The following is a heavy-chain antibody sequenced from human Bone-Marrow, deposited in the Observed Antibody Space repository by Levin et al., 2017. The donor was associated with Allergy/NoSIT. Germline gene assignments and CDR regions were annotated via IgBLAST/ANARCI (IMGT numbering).Heavy chain of an antibody. CDR1: GFTFSSYW. J-gene: IGHJ3*02. V-gene: IGHV3-7*04. CDR2: TKHDGSEK. Sequence: GGSLRLSCAASGFTFSSYWMSWVRQAPGKGLEGVANTKHDGSEKYYVDSVKGRFTISRDNAKNSVYLQMNSLRVDDTAVYYCARNWRSAFDIWGQGTMVTVSS. D-gene: IGHD2-8*02. CDR3: ARNWRSAFDI.